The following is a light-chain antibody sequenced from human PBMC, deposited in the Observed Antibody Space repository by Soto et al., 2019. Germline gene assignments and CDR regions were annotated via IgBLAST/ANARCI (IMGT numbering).Light chain of an antibody. Sequence: EIVLTQSPATLSLSPGETATLSCRASQSVSRYLAWYQQKPGQAPRLLLYDASNRATGIPARFSGSGSGTDFTLTISSLEPEDFAVYYCQQRSNWPLTFGGGTKVEIK. J-gene: IGKJ4*01. CDR1: QSVSRY. CDR3: QQRSNWPLT. CDR2: DAS. V-gene: IGKV3-11*01.